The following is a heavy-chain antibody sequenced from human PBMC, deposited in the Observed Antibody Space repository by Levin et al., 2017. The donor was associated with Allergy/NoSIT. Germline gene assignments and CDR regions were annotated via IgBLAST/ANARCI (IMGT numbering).Heavy chain of an antibody. Sequence: GESLKISCAASGFTFSSYAMHWVRQAPGKGLEWVAVISYDGSNKYYADSVKGRFTISRDNSKNTLYLQMNSLRAEDTAVYYCATIAAAGTLDPWGQGTLVTVSS. CDR3: ATIAAAGTLDP. J-gene: IGHJ5*02. D-gene: IGHD6-13*01. CDR1: GFTFSSYA. V-gene: IGHV3-30*04. CDR2: ISYDGSNK.